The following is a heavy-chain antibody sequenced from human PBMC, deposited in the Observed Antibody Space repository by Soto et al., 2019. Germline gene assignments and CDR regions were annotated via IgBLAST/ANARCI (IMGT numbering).Heavy chain of an antibody. J-gene: IGHJ4*02. CDR2: IYYSGST. CDR1: GGSISNHY. CDR3: ASMDIATHTQIDY. V-gene: IGHV4-59*06. D-gene: IGHD2-2*03. Sequence: SQTLSLTCTVSGGSISNHYWNWIRQHPGKGLEWIGYIYYSGSTYYNPSLKSRVTISVDTSKNQFSLKLSSVTAADTAVYYCASMDIATHTQIDYWGQGTLVTVSS.